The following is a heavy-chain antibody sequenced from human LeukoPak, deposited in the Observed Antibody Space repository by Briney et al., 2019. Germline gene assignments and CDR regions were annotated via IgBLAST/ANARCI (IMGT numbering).Heavy chain of an antibody. CDR2: LYHSDST. V-gene: IGHV4-38-2*02. J-gene: IGHJ6*03. CDR3: ARQYDSYFYYYVDL. CDR1: GHPNNNAYY. D-gene: IGHD2-2*01. Sequence: SDTLSLTRTVSGHPNNNAYYWVWIRQPPRRGLEWIGNLYHSDSTFYNPALKRRVPFNAHTSRNQSSLKLSFVTAAGTAVYYCARQYDSYFYYYVDLWGTGTTVTVSS.